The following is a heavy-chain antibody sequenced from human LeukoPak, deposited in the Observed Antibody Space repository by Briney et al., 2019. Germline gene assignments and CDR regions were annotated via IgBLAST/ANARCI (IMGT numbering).Heavy chain of an antibody. CDR3: ARSYYYDYRQIDY. CDR2: IYYSGST. Sequence: PSETLSLACTLSGDSISTSSYYWGWIRQPPGKGLEWLRSIYYSGSTYYNPSLKSRVTISVDTSKNQFSLNLYSVTAADTAVFYCARSYYYDYRQIDYWGQGTLVTVSS. V-gene: IGHV4-39*01. CDR1: GDSISTSSYY. D-gene: IGHD3-22*01. J-gene: IGHJ4*02.